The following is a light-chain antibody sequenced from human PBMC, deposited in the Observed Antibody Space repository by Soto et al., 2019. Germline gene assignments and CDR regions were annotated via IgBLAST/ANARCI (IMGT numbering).Light chain of an antibody. CDR2: GAS. J-gene: IGKJ5*01. V-gene: IGKV3-20*01. CDR3: QQYGSSPPIT. Sequence: EIVLTQSPATLSLSPGERATLSRRSSQSVSSYLAWYQQKPGQAPRLLIYGASSRATGIPDRFSGSGSGTDFTLTISRLEPEDFAVYYCQQYGSSPPITFGQGTRLEIK. CDR1: QSVSSY.